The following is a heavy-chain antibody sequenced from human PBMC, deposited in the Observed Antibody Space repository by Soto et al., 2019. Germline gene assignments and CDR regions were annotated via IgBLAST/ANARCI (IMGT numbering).Heavy chain of an antibody. D-gene: IGHD3-22*01. V-gene: IGHV1-69*01. CDR1: GGTFSSYA. Sequence: QVQLVQSGAEVKKPGSSVKVSCKASGGTFSSYAISWVRQAPGQGLEWMVGIIPIFGTANYAQKFQGRVTITADESTSTAYMELSSLRSEDTAVYYCAREYRYDSSGYLNYLDYWGQGTLVTVSS. CDR2: IIPIFGTA. J-gene: IGHJ4*02. CDR3: AREYRYDSSGYLNYLDY.